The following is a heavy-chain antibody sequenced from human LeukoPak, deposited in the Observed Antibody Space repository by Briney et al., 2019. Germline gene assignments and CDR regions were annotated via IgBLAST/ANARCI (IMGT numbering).Heavy chain of an antibody. CDR2: ISGSGGST. V-gene: IGHV3-23*01. CDR3: AKGPRRPYCSSTSYYSFDY. CDR1: GFTFSSYA. Sequence: GGSLRLSCAAPGFTFSSYAMSWVRQAPGKGLEWVSAISGSGGSTYYADSVKGRFTISRDNSKNTLYLQMNSLRAEDTAVYYCAKGPRRPYCSSTSYYSFDYRGQGTLVTVSS. D-gene: IGHD2-2*01. J-gene: IGHJ4*02.